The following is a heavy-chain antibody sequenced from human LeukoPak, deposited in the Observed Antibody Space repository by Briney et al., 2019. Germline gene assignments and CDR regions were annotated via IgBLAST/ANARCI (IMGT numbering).Heavy chain of an antibody. CDR3: ARDYQLSTSHYYMNV. V-gene: IGHV1-18*04. D-gene: IGHD2/OR15-2a*01. J-gene: IGHJ6*03. Sequence: ASVKVSCKASGYTFTSYYMHWVRQAPGQGLEWMGWISAYNGNTNYAQKLQGRVTMTTDTSTSTAYMELRSLRSDDTAVYYCARDYQLSTSHYYMNVWGKGTTVTVSS. CDR1: GYTFTSYY. CDR2: ISAYNGNT.